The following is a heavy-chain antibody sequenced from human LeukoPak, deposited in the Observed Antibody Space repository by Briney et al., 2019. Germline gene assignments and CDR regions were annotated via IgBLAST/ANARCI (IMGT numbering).Heavy chain of an antibody. Sequence: PGGSLRLSCAASGFTFSSFGMNWVRQVPGKGLEWVSGISASGGSRYYADSVKGRFTISRDNSNNTLYLQMNSLRGEDTAVYYCARGGFYYHYYFDFWGQGTLVTVSS. V-gene: IGHV3-23*01. CDR2: ISASGGSR. CDR1: GFTFSSFG. CDR3: ARGGFYYHYYFDF. D-gene: IGHD3-22*01. J-gene: IGHJ4*02.